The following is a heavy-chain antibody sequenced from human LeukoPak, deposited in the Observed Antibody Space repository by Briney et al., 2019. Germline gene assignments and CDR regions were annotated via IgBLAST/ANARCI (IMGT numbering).Heavy chain of an antibody. Sequence: ASVKVSCKASGYTFTSYGISWVRQAPGQGLEWIGWISAYNGNTNYAQKLQGRVTMTTDTSTSTAYMELRSLRSDDTAVYYCARDRVRTMVRGVIPSPFDYWGQGTLVTVSS. D-gene: IGHD3-10*01. CDR3: ARDRVRTMVRGVIPSPFDY. CDR1: GYTFTSYG. V-gene: IGHV1-18*01. J-gene: IGHJ4*02. CDR2: ISAYNGNT.